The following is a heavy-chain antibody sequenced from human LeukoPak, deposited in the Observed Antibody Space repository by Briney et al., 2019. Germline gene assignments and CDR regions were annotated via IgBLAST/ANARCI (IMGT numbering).Heavy chain of an antibody. CDR1: GGTFSTYA. J-gene: IGHJ6*02. V-gene: IGHV1-69*04. Sequence: SVKVSCKASGGTFSTYAINWVRQAPGQGLEWMGRIIPILGKANYAQKFRDRVTITADKSTSTAYVELTSLRSEDTAVYFCARGERLGGLDVWGQGTTVTVSS. D-gene: IGHD6-25*01. CDR3: ARGERLGGLDV. CDR2: IIPILGKA.